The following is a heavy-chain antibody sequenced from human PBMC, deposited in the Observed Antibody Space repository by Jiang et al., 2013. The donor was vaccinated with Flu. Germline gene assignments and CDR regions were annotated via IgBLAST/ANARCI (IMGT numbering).Heavy chain of an antibody. CDR1: GFSFSSFW. D-gene: IGHD5-18*01. CDR2: IKEDGSEK. V-gene: IGHV3-7*01. Sequence: SCAASGFSFSSFWMTWVRQAPGKGLEWVANIKEDGSEKYYLDSVKGRFTISRDNAKNSLYLQMNSLRAEDTAVYYCARRKQLWQPDYGMDVWGKGTTVTVSS. J-gene: IGHJ6*04. CDR3: ARRKQLWQPDYGMDV.